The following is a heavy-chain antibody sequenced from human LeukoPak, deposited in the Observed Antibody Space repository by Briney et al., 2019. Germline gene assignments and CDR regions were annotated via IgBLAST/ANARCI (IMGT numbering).Heavy chain of an antibody. CDR3: ARGLQPHAFDI. D-gene: IGHD5-18*01. Sequence: SETLSLTCAVYGGSFSGYYWSWIRQPPGKGLEWIGEINHSGSTNYNPSLKSRVTISVDTSKNQCSLKLSSVTAADTAVYYCARGLQPHAFDIWGQGTMVTVSS. CDR2: INHSGST. V-gene: IGHV4-34*01. J-gene: IGHJ3*02. CDR1: GGSFSGYY.